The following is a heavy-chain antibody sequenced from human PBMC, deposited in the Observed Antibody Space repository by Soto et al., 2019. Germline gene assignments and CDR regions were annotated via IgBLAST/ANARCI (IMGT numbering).Heavy chain of an antibody. J-gene: IGHJ1*01. CDR3: TTDPRH. CDR2: IFSENDGGTT. D-gene: IGHD6-6*01. Sequence: EVQVLESGGGLVEPGGSLRLSCAVSGLTFSKTRMSWVRQAPGKGLEWIGRIFSENDGGTTDYIPPVQGRFTISRADSKNTVYLQMNSLKTEDTAMYFCTTDPRHWGQGTLVTVSS. CDR1: GLTFSKTR. V-gene: IGHV3-15*01.